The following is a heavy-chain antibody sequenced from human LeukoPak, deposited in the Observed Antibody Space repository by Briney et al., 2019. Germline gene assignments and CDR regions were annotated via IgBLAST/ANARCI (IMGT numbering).Heavy chain of an antibody. J-gene: IGHJ4*02. D-gene: IGHD3-16*01. Sequence: GSGGSTYYADSVKGRFTISRDNSKNTLYLQMNSLRAEDTAVYYCAKDPHVLITFGGADYWGQGTLVTVSS. V-gene: IGHV3-23*01. CDR2: GSGGST. CDR3: AKDPHVLITFGGADY.